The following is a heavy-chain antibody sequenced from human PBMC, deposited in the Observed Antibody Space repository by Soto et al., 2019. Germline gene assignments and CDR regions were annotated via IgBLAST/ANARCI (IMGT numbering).Heavy chain of an antibody. V-gene: IGHV3-21*01. CDR2: ISSSSSYI. J-gene: IGHJ4*02. CDR3: ASAPLYYYGSGSY. Sequence: VGSLRVSWAAAGVTCGSYSRNWVRQAPGKGLEWVSSISSSSSYIYYADSVKGRFTISRDNAKNSLYLQMNSLRAEDTAVYYCASAPLYYYGSGSYWGQGTQVTVSS. CDR1: GVTCGSYS. D-gene: IGHD3-10*01.